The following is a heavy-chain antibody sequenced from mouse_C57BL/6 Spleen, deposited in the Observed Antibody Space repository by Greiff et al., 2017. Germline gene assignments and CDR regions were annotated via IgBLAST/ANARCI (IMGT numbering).Heavy chain of an antibody. CDR2: IHPNSGST. Sequence: VQLQQPGAELVKPGASVKLSCKASGYTFTSYWMHWVKQRPGQGLEWIGMIHPNSGSTNYNEKFKSKATLTVDKSSSTAYMQLSSLTSEDSAVYYGARASYYYGSSYYAMDYWGQGTSVTVSS. CDR3: ARASYYYGSSYYAMDY. D-gene: IGHD1-1*01. V-gene: IGHV1-64*01. CDR1: GYTFTSYW. J-gene: IGHJ4*01.